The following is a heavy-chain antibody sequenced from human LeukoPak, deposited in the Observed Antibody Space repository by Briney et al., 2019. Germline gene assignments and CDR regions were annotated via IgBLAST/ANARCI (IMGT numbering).Heavy chain of an antibody. V-gene: IGHV4-34*01. CDR1: GGSFSGYY. Sequence: SETLSLTCAVYGGSFSGYYWSWIRQPPGKGLEWIGEINHSGSTNYNPSLKSRVAISVGTSKNQFSLKLSSVTAADTAVYYCARANVVPAAVQFDYWGQGTLVTVSS. D-gene: IGHD2-2*02. J-gene: IGHJ4*02. CDR2: INHSGST. CDR3: ARANVVPAAVQFDY.